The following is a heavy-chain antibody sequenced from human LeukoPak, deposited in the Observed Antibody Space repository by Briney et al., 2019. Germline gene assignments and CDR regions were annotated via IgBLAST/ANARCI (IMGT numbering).Heavy chain of an antibody. CDR1: GGSISSYY. Sequence: SETLSLICTVSGGSISSYYWSWIRQPAGKGLEWIGYIYYSGSTNYNPSLKSRVTISVDTSKNQFSLKLSSVTAADTAVYYCASGWYRAFDIWGQGTMVTVSS. CDR3: ASGWYRAFDI. D-gene: IGHD6-19*01. CDR2: IYYSGST. J-gene: IGHJ3*02. V-gene: IGHV4-59*01.